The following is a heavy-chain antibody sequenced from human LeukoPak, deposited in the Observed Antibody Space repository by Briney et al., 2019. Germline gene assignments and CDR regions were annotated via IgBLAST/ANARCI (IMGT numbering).Heavy chain of an antibody. J-gene: IGHJ5*02. CDR2: IKQDGSEK. Sequence: GSLRLSCAASGFTFSSYWMSWVRQAPGKGLEWVANIKQDGSEKYYVDSVKGRFTISRDNAKNSLYLQMNSLRAEDTAVYYCASLTTTSGSGKRSWFDPWGQGTLVTVSS. CDR1: GFTFSSYW. CDR3: ASLTTTSGSGKRSWFDP. D-gene: IGHD3-10*01. V-gene: IGHV3-7*01.